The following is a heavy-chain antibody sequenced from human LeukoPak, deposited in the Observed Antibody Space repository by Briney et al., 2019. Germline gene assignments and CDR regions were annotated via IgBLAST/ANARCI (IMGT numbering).Heavy chain of an antibody. CDR3: AKACQYYDFWSGYCFDY. J-gene: IGHJ4*02. V-gene: IGHV3-74*01. CDR2: INSDGSST. D-gene: IGHD3-3*01. Sequence: GGSLRLSCTASGFTFSSTWMHWVRQAPGKGLVWVSRINSDGSSTIYADSVKGRFTISRDNAKNTLYLQMNSLSAEDTAVYYCAKACQYYDFWSGYCFDYWGQGTLVTVSS. CDR1: GFTFSSTW.